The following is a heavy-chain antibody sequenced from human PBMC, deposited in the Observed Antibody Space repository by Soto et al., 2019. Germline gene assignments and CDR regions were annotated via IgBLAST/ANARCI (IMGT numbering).Heavy chain of an antibody. J-gene: IGHJ5*02. CDR1: GGTFSSYT. CDR3: ARDIVTMVRGANNWFDP. CDR2: IIPILGIA. V-gene: IGHV1-69*08. Sequence: QVQLVQSGAEVKKPGSSVKVSCKASGGTFSSYTISWVRQAPGQGLEWMGRIIPILGIANYAQKFQGRVTITADKSTSTAYMELSSLRSEATAVYYCARDIVTMVRGANNWFDPWGQGTLVTVSS. D-gene: IGHD3-10*01.